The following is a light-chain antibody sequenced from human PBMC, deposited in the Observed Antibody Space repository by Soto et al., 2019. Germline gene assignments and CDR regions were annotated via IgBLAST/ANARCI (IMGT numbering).Light chain of an antibody. Sequence: SVLTQPASVSGSPGQSITISCTGTSSDFGGYKYVSWYQQHPGKAPKLMIYDVSNRPSGVSNRFSGSKSGNTASLTISGLQAEDEADYYCSAYRSSSTLYIFGSGTKVTVL. CDR1: SSDFGGYKY. CDR3: SAYRSSSTLYI. J-gene: IGLJ1*01. CDR2: DVS. V-gene: IGLV2-14*01.